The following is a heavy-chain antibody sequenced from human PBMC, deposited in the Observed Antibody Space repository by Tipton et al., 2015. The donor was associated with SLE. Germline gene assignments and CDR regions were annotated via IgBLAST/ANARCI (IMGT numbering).Heavy chain of an antibody. CDR2: INHSGST. D-gene: IGHD3-16*02. CDR3: ARRSQGFYDYVWGSYRPTTVRRGAFDI. V-gene: IGHV4-34*01. J-gene: IGHJ3*02. CDR1: GGSFSGYY. Sequence: LRLSCAVYGGSFSGYYWSWIRQPPGKGLEWIGEINHSGSTNYNPSLKSRVTISVDTSKNQFSLKLSSVTAADTAVYYCARRSQGFYDYVWGSYRPTTVRRGAFDIWGQGTMVTVS.